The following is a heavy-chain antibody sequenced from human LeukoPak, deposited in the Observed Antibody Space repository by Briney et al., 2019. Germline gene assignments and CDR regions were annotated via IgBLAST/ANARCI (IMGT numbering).Heavy chain of an antibody. CDR3: ARVAGDLCRLDV. CDR2: IWYDGSNK. Sequence: GGSLRLSCAASGFTFRNYGMHWVRQAPGKGLEWVAVIWYDGSNKYYADSVKGRFTISRGDSKNTLYLQMNSLRAEDTAVYYCARVAGDLCRLDVWGLGSTVTVSS. J-gene: IGHJ6*02. V-gene: IGHV3-33*01. D-gene: IGHD3-16*01. CDR1: GFTFRNYG.